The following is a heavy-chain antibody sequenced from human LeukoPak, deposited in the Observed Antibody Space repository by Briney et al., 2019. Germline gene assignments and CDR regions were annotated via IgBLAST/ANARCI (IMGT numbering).Heavy chain of an antibody. D-gene: IGHD5-12*01. CDR1: GFTFSTHA. CDR2: IGGSDGST. J-gene: IGHJ4*02. CDR3: AKGSRYSGYDFAFDY. Sequence: GGSLRLSCVASGFTFSTHAMSLVRLAPGKGLEWVSAIGGSDGSTHYADSVKGRFTISRDNSKDTLYLQMNSLRAEDTAVYYCAKGSRYSGYDFAFDYWGQGTLVTVSS. V-gene: IGHV3-23*01.